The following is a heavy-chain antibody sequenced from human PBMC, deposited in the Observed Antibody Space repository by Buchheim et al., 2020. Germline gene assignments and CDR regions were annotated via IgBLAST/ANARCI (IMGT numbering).Heavy chain of an antibody. CDR2: IHYTGLA. V-gene: IGHV4-31*03. Sequence: QVQLQESGPGLVKPSQTLSLTCTVSGVSISSGPFYWTWIRQQPGKGLEWIGYIHYTGLAYSSPSLISRLSMSVDTSPNQYSLTRTAVTAADTAIYYCARDRGAHDYGPIDFGGQGAL. CDR3: ARDRGAHDYGPIDF. D-gene: IGHD4-17*01. J-gene: IGHJ4*02. CDR1: GVSISSGPFY.